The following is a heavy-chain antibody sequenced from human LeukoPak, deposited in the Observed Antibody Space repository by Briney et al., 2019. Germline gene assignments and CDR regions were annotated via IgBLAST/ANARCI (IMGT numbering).Heavy chain of an antibody. CDR3: ARDFAGWGYFDL. D-gene: IGHD3-9*01. V-gene: IGHV3-48*01. CDR1: GFTFSSYS. CDR2: ISTGSSTI. J-gene: IGHJ2*01. Sequence: GGSLRLSCAASGFTFSSYSMNWVRRAPGKGLKWVSHISTGSSTIYYADPVKGRFTISRDNAKNSLYLQMNSLRAEDTAVYYCARDFAGWGYFDLWGRGTQVTVSS.